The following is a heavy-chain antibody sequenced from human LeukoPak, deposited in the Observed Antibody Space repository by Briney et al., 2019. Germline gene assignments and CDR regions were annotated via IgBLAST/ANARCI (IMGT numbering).Heavy chain of an antibody. CDR2: IYYSGST. CDR3: ARAYCSGGICYSNNWFDP. CDR1: GGSISSYY. J-gene: IGHJ5*02. D-gene: IGHD2-15*01. Sequence: SETLSLTCSVSGGSISSYYWSWIRQPPGKGLEWIGYIYYSGSTNYNPSLKSRVTISVDTSKNQFSLKLSSLTAADTAVYYCARAYCSGGICYSNNWFDPWGQGTLVTVSS. V-gene: IGHV4-59*01.